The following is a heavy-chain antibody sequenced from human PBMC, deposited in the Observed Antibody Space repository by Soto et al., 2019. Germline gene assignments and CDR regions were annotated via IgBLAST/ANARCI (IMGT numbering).Heavy chain of an antibody. D-gene: IGHD6-19*01. Sequence: GGSLRLSCAASGFTFSSYGMHWVRQAPGKGLEWVAVISYDGSNKYYADSVKGRFTISRDNSKNTLYLQMNSLRAEDTAVYYCAKGQWLAEAELDYWGQGTLVTVSS. V-gene: IGHV3-30*18. CDR1: GFTFSSYG. CDR2: ISYDGSNK. J-gene: IGHJ4*02. CDR3: AKGQWLAEAELDY.